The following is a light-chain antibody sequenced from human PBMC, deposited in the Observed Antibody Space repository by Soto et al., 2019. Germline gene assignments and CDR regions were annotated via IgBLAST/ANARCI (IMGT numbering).Light chain of an antibody. Sequence: QSALTQPRSVSGSPGQSVTVSCTGTTSDVGSYNYVSWYRQYPGEAPKLLIYDVTERLSGVPDRFSGSKSGNTASLTISGLQPEDEADYYCWSYAGIHIHYVIGTGTKVTVL. V-gene: IGLV2-11*01. CDR1: TSDVGSYNY. CDR3: WSYAGIHIHYV. CDR2: DVT. J-gene: IGLJ1*01.